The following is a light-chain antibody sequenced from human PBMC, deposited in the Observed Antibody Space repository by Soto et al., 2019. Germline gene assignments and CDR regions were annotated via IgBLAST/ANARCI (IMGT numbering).Light chain of an antibody. CDR3: SSYTSSSTPYV. V-gene: IGLV2-14*01. CDR2: DVS. J-gene: IGLJ1*01. Sequence: QSALTQPASVSGSPGQSITISCTGTSSDVGGYNYVSWYQQQPGKAPKLMVYDVSNRPSGVSNRFSGSKSGNTASLIISGLQAEDEADYYCSSYTSSSTPYVFGTGTKLTVL. CDR1: SSDVGGYNY.